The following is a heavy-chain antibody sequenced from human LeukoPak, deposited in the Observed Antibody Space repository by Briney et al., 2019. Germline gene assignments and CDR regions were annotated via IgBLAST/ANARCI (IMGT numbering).Heavy chain of an antibody. D-gene: IGHD5-24*01. V-gene: IGHV3-21*01. CDR1: GFTFSSYS. Sequence: KPGGSLRLSCAASGFTFSSYSMNWVRQAPGKGLEWVSSISSSSSYIYYADSVRGRFTISRDNAKNSLYLQMNSLRAEDTAVYYCARDPPMDDEMAIIRADDYGGQGTLVTVSS. CDR2: ISSSSSYI. J-gene: IGHJ4*02. CDR3: ARDPPMDDEMAIIRADDY.